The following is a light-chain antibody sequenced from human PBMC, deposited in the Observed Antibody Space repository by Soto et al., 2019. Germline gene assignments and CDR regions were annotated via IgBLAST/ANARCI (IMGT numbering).Light chain of an antibody. V-gene: IGLV1-40*01. CDR3: QSYDRSLSRYV. CDR2: GNS. CDR1: SSNIGAGYD. J-gene: IGLJ1*01. Sequence: QSVLTQPPSVSGAPGQRVTISCTGSSSNIGAGYDVHWYQQLPGTAPKLLIYGNSNRPSGVPDRFSGSKSGTSASLAITGLQAEDEADYYSQSYDRSLSRYVFGTGTKVTVL.